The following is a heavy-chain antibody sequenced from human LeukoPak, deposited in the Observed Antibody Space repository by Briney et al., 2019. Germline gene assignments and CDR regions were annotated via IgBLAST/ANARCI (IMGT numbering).Heavy chain of an antibody. J-gene: IGHJ4*02. Sequence: SETLSLTCTVSGYSISSGYYWGWIRQPPGKGLEWIGNIYHSGSTYYNPSLKSRVSISLDTSKNQFSLKVTSVTAADTAVFYCASSKGVVGGPFDYWGQGTLVTVSS. CDR1: GYSISSGYY. D-gene: IGHD1-26*01. CDR2: IYHSGST. CDR3: ASSKGVVGGPFDY. V-gene: IGHV4-38-2*02.